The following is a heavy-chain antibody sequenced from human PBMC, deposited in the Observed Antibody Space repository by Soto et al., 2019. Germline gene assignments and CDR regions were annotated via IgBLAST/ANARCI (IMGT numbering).Heavy chain of an antibody. CDR2: ISWNSGSM. Sequence: VQLVESGRALVQPGRSLRLSCAVSGFTFDDYGMHWVRQAPGKGLEWVSGISWNSGSMGYADSVKGRFTISRDNSKNSLYLQMNSLRPEDTALYHCAKARIPGIEDYMDVWGKGTTVTVSS. CDR3: AKARIPGIEDYMDV. V-gene: IGHV3-9*01. J-gene: IGHJ6*03. CDR1: GFTFDDYG. D-gene: IGHD2-15*01.